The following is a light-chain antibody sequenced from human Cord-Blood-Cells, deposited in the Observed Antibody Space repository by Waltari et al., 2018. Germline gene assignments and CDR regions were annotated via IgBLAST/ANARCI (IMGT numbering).Light chain of an antibody. CDR2: DVS. CDR3: SSYTSSSTVV. CDR1: GSAVVGYNI. V-gene: IGLV2-14*01. Sequence: QSPLTQPAAASGSSGQSITISRTGTGSAVVGYNIVSFYQQHPGKAPKLMIYDVSNRPSGVSNRFSGSKSGNTASLTISGLQAEDEADYYCSSYTSSSTVVFGGGTKLTVL. J-gene: IGLJ2*01.